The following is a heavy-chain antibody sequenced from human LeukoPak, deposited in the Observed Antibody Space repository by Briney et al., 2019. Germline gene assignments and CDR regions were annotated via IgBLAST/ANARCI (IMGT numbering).Heavy chain of an antibody. V-gene: IGHV3-13*01. J-gene: IGHJ2*01. CDR3: SREPPTPGYWLFDL. CDR2: ISTSDDI. Sequence: GGSLRLSCVASGFTFSSHDIHWVRQAAGKGLEWLSAISTSDDIPYSDSLKGRFTIISRDAADSVHHRMTSSPTGDTAVYFCSREPPTPGYWLFDLWGRGTLVTVSS. CDR1: GFTFSSHD.